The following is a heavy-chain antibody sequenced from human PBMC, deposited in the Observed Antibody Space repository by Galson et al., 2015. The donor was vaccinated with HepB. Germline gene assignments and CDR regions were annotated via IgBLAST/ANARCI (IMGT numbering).Heavy chain of an antibody. V-gene: IGHV3-30*18. CDR1: GFSFSSYD. J-gene: IGHJ4*02. Sequence: SLRLSCAASGFSFSSYDMHWVRQAPGKGLEWVAILSYDGRNTYSADSVKGRFTVSRDNSKNTLYLQLNSLRPEDTAVYYCAKDSGHINGWYTGRGGFDSWGQGTLVIVSS. CDR3: AKDSGHINGWYTGRGGFDS. D-gene: IGHD6-19*01. CDR2: LSYDGRNT.